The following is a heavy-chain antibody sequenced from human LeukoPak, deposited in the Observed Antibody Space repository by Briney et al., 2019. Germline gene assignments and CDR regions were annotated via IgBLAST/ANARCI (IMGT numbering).Heavy chain of an antibody. CDR1: GFTLSSNY. V-gene: IGHV3-66*02. Sequence: PGVSLRLSRAASGFTLSSNYMSWVRHPPAKGREGVSVIYGGGSTYYADSVKGRFTISRDKSKNTLYLQMNSLRAEDTAVYYCARGGGYDFPSDYWGQGTLVTVSS. D-gene: IGHD3-3*01. J-gene: IGHJ4*02. CDR2: IYGGGST. CDR3: ARGGGYDFPSDY.